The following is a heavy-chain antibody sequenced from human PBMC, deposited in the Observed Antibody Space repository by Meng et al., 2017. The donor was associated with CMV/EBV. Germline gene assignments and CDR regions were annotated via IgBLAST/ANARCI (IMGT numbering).Heavy chain of an antibody. CDR1: GVAFSTYV. J-gene: IGHJ6*02. D-gene: IGHD1-26*01. Sequence: GESLKISCAASGVAFSTYVMTWVRPAPGKGLEWVSVIYSGGSATYYADSVKGRFTISRDNSKNTLFLQMDSLGAEDTAVYYFAKIGSFTYYYYGMDVWGQGITVTVSS. CDR2: IYSGGSAT. CDR3: AKIGSFTYYYYGMDV. V-gene: IGHV3-23*03.